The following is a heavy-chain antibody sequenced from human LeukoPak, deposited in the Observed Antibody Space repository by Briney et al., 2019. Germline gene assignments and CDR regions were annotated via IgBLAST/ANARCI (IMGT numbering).Heavy chain of an antibody. CDR2: INPNSGAT. Sequence: GASVKVSCKTSGYTFTGYYMHWVRQAPGQGLEWMGWINPNSGATSYVQEFQGRVTMTRDTSITTAYMELSGLRSDDTAVYYCAREGREFGPHKLAGFDYWGQGTLVTVSS. CDR1: GYTFTGYY. J-gene: IGHJ4*02. D-gene: IGHD3-10*01. CDR3: AREGREFGPHKLAGFDY. V-gene: IGHV1-2*02.